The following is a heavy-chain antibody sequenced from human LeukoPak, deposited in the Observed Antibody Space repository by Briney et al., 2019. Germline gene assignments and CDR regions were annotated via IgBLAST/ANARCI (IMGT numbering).Heavy chain of an antibody. CDR1: GFTFNIYG. CDR2: ISYDEMYQ. D-gene: IGHD3-10*01. J-gene: IGHJ5*02. Sequence: GRSLRLSCAASGFTFNIYGMHWVRQAPGKGLEWVAGISYDEMYQYYADSVKGRFTISRDNSKNTLFLQMNSLRAEDTAIYYCAKDRDYYGSGSDHWGQGTLVTVSS. CDR3: AKDRDYYGSGSDH. V-gene: IGHV3-30*18.